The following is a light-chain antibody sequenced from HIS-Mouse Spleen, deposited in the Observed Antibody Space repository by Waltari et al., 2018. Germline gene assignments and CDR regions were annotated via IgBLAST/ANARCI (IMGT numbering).Light chain of an antibody. J-gene: IGLJ1*01. CDR3: CSYAGSYV. V-gene: IGLV2-11*01. CDR2: DVS. Sequence: QSALTPPRSVSGSPGQSVTIPCTGTSSDFGGYNYVSWYQQHPGKAPKLMIYDVSKRPSGIPDRFSGSKSGNTASLTISGLQAEDEADYYCCSYAGSYVFGTGTKVTVL. CDR1: SSDFGGYNY.